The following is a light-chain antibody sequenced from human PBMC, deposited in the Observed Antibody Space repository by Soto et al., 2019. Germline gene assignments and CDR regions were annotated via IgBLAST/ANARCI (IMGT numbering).Light chain of an antibody. V-gene: IGKV1-5*01. CDR2: DAS. CDR1: QRTGIW. CDR3: QLYNSY. Sequence: DIQMTQSPSTLSASIGDRVTITCRASQRTGIWLAWYQQKAGKAPRLLIYDASSLASGVPSRFSGSASGTEISLTISSLQPDYSATYYCQLYNSYFGQGTNLEIK. J-gene: IGKJ2*01.